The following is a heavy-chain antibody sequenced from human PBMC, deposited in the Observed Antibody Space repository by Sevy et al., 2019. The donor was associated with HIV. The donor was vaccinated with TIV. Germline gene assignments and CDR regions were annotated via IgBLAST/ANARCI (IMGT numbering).Heavy chain of an antibody. CDR1: GFTFSSYA. J-gene: IGHJ3*02. CDR3: APGGTSLLSAFDI. CDR2: ISGSGGST. V-gene: IGHV3-23*01. Sequence: GGSLRLSCAASGFTFSSYAMSWVRQAPGKGLEWVSAISGSGGSTYYADSVKGRFTISRDNSKKTLYLQMNSLRAEDTAVYYCAPGGTSLLSAFDIWGQGTMATVS. D-gene: IGHD2-2*01.